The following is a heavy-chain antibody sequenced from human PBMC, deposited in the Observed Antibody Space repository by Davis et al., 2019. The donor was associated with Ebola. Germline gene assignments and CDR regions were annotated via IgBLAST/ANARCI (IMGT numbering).Heavy chain of an antibody. D-gene: IGHD6-13*01. CDR2: ISYDGSNK. CDR3: AKDRAIAAAGTSYYFDY. Sequence: GESLKISCAASGFTFSSYGMHWVRQAPGKGLEWVAVISYDGSNKYYADSVKGRFTISRDNSKNTLYLQMNSLRAEDTAVYYCAKDRAIAAAGTSYYFDYWGQGTLVTVSS. J-gene: IGHJ4*02. CDR1: GFTFSSYG. V-gene: IGHV3-30*18.